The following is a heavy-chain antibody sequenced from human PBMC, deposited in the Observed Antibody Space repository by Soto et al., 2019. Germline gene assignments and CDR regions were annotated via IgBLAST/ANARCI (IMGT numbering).Heavy chain of an antibody. CDR1: GFTFSSYA. J-gene: IGHJ6*02. V-gene: IGHV3-30-3*01. Sequence: QVQLVESGGGAVQPGRSLRLSCAASGFTFSSYAMHWVRQAPGKGLEWVAVISYDGSNKYYADSVKGRFTISRDNSKNPLYLQMNSLRAEDTAVYYCARAYDSSGYYSYYYYGMDVWGQGTTVTVSS. D-gene: IGHD3-22*01. CDR3: ARAYDSSGYYSYYYYGMDV. CDR2: ISYDGSNK.